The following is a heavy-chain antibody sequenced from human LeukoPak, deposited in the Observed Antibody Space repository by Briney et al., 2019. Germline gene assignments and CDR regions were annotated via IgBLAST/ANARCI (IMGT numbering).Heavy chain of an antibody. Sequence: EGSLRLSCAASGFTFSSCAMHWVRQAPGKGLEWVAVISYDGSNKYYADSVKGRFTISRDNSKNTLYLQMNSLRAEDTAVYYCARDPSYDSSGYEIDYWGQGTLVTVSS. CDR1: GFTFSSCA. V-gene: IGHV3-30*04. J-gene: IGHJ4*02. D-gene: IGHD3-22*01. CDR3: ARDPSYDSSGYEIDY. CDR2: ISYDGSNK.